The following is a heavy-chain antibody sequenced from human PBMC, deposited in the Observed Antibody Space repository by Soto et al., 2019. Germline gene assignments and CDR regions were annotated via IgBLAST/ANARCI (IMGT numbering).Heavy chain of an antibody. D-gene: IGHD3-3*01. Sequence: ASVKVSCKASGYTFTNYYIHWVRQAPGQGLEWLGFINACGGSTDYAQAFHGRVTMTRDTSTTTAYMELRSPRSDDTAVYYCARGVVEVLRFLEWLFFDYWGQGTLVTVSS. CDR3: ARGVVEVLRFLEWLFFDY. V-gene: IGHV1-46*01. CDR1: GYTFTNYY. J-gene: IGHJ4*02. CDR2: INACGGST.